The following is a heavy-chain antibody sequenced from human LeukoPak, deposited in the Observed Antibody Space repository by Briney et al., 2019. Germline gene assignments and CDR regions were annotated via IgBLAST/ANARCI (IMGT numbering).Heavy chain of an antibody. CDR1: GGSFSGYY. CDR2: INHSGST. D-gene: IGHD1-26*01. V-gene: IGHV4-34*01. Sequence: SETLSLTCAVYGGSFSGYYWSWIRQPPGKGLEWIGEINHSGSTNYNPSLKSQVTISVDTSKNQFSLKLSSATAADTAVYYCARGPGAAYFDYWGQGTLVTVSS. CDR3: ARGPGAAYFDY. J-gene: IGHJ4*02.